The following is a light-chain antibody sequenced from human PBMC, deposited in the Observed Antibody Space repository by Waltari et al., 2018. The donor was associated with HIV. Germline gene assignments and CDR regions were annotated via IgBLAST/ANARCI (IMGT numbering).Light chain of an antibody. J-gene: IGKJ1*01. CDR1: QGIRTD. CDR2: TAS. Sequence: AIQMTQSPSSLSASVGDRVTISCRASQGIRTDLGWYQQKPGKAPKLLIYTASSLQSGVPSMFSGSGSGTDFTLTISSLEPEDFATYYCLQDYNYPLTFGQGTKVEIK. CDR3: LQDYNYPLT. V-gene: IGKV1-6*01.